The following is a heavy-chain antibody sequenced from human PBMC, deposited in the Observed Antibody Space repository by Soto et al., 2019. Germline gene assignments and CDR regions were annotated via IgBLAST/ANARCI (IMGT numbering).Heavy chain of an antibody. Sequence: GASVKVSCKASGYTFTGFAMYWVRQAPGQRLEWMGWINAGNGDTKYSQKFQDRVSITRDTFASTAYMDLSSLRSEDTAVYHCARGVYCGRDCYRTQYYYYAMDVWGQGTTVTVSS. D-gene: IGHD2-21*02. J-gene: IGHJ6*02. CDR2: INAGNGDT. CDR1: GYTFTGFA. V-gene: IGHV1-3*01. CDR3: ARGVYCGRDCYRTQYYYYAMDV.